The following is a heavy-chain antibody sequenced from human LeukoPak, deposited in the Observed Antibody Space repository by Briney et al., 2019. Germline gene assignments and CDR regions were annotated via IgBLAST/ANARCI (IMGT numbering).Heavy chain of an antibody. CDR1: GGSITSYY. CDR3: ARRSSSSWHFDY. D-gene: IGHD6-6*01. Sequence: SETLSLTRIVSGGSITSYYWSWIRQPPGKGLEWIGYTYYTGSTNYNPSLRSRVTISVDTSKNQFSLRLSSVTASDTAVYYCARRSSSSWHFDYWGQGTLVTVSS. CDR2: TYYTGST. J-gene: IGHJ4*02. V-gene: IGHV4-59*08.